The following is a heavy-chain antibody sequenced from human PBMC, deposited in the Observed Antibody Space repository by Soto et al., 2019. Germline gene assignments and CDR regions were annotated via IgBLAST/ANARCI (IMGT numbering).Heavy chain of an antibody. D-gene: IGHD5-18*01. CDR2: ISYDGSNK. V-gene: IGHV3-30-3*01. CDR1: GFTFSSYA. J-gene: IGHJ4*02. CDR3: ARVEIQLWFSVDY. Sequence: GGSLRLSCAASGFTFSSYAMHWVRQAPGKGLERVAVISYDGSNKYYADFVKGRFTISRDNSKNTLYLQMNSLRAEDTAVYYCARVEIQLWFSVDYWGQGTLVTVSS.